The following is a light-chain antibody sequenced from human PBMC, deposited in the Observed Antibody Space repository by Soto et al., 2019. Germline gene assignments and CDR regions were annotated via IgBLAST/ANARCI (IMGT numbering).Light chain of an antibody. V-gene: IGKV1-5*01. J-gene: IGKJ1*01. CDR1: QSINSW. Sequence: DIQMTQSPSTLTASVGDRVTITCRASQSINSWLAWYQQKPGKAPTLLNYDASSLERGVPSRLTGSGYGTEFLLTPSSLQPDDFAPDYCHHRNCYSRTFGKGTTVAIK. CDR2: DAS. CDR3: HHRNCYSRT.